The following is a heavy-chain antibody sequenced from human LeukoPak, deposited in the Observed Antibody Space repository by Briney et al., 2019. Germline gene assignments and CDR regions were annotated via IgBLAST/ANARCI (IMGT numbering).Heavy chain of an antibody. D-gene: IGHD1-26*01. CDR1: GFTFSNYE. V-gene: IGHV3-21*01. CDR3: ARDGTKYDY. J-gene: IGHJ4*02. Sequence: GGSLRLSCAASGFTFSNYEMNWVRQAPGKGLEWVSSISSSSNYIHYADSVKGRFTISRDNAKNSLYLQMNSLRAEDTAVYHCARDGTKYDYWGQGTLVSVSS. CDR2: ISSSSNYI.